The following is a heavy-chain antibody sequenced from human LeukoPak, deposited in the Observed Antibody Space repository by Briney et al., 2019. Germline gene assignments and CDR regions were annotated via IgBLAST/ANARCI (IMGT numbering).Heavy chain of an antibody. CDR3: AKGLRNYGDNYMDV. CDR1: GFSFHDYA. D-gene: IGHD4-17*01. Sequence: PGGSLRLSCAASGFSFHDYATHWVRQAPGKGLEWVSGIRWNSGSIGYADSVKGRFTISRDNAKNSLYLQMNSLRAEDTALYYCAKGLRNYGDNYMDVWGKGTTVTVSS. J-gene: IGHJ6*03. CDR2: IRWNSGSI. V-gene: IGHV3-9*01.